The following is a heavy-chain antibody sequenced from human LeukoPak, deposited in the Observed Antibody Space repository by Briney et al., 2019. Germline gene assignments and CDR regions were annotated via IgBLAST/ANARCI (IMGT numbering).Heavy chain of an antibody. V-gene: IGHV4-61*08. J-gene: IGHJ5*02. CDR2: IYYSGST. CDR1: GGSISSGGYY. D-gene: IGHD4-11*01. Sequence: SETLSLTCTVSGGSISSGGYYWSWIRQPPGKGLEWIGYIYYSGSTNYNPSLKSRVTISVDTSKNQFSLKLSSVTAADTAVYYYARALQSPPYDYSTNNWFDPWGQGTLVTVSS. CDR3: ARALQSPPYDYSTNNWFDP.